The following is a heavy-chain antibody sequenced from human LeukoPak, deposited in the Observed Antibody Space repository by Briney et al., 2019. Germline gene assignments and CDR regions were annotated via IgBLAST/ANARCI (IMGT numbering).Heavy chain of an antibody. Sequence: SETLSLTCTVSGGSISGYYWSWIRQPPGKGLEWIGYIYHNGGTNYNPSLQSRLTLSVDTSKNQFSLKLSSVTAADTAVYYCARHLRVVAGGRYFDYWGQGTQVTVPS. V-gene: IGHV4-59*08. D-gene: IGHD6-19*01. J-gene: IGHJ4*02. CDR3: ARHLRVVAGGRYFDY. CDR2: IYHNGGT. CDR1: GGSISGYY.